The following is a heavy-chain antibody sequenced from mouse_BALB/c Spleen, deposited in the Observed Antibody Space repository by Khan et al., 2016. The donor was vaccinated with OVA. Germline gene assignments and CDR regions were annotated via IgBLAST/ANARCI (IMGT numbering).Heavy chain of an antibody. Sequence: EVELVESGGGVVKPGGSLKLSCTASGFTFSDYYMYWVRQTPEKRLEWVATISDGGSYPYYPDSVKGRFTISRDDAKNNLYLQMSSLKSEDTAISYCDRCYYGDPFSYWGQGTLVTVSA. CDR3: DRCYYGDPFSY. D-gene: IGHD2-13*01. CDR1: GFTFSDYY. V-gene: IGHV5-4*02. J-gene: IGHJ3*01. CDR2: ISDGGSYP.